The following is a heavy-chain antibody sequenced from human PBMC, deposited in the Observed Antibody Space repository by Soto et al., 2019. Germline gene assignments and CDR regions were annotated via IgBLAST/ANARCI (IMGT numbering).Heavy chain of an antibody. Sequence: GESLKISCKGSGNSFSDHWIGWVRQMPGKDLEWMGIIYPDDSDTRYSPSFEGQVTISADKSINTAYLQWRSLKASDTAMYYCARRDYYDSSGYYDFWGQGTLVTVSS. CDR2: IYPDDSDT. V-gene: IGHV5-51*01. CDR1: GNSFSDHW. J-gene: IGHJ5*01. CDR3: ARRDYYDSSGYYDF. D-gene: IGHD3-22*01.